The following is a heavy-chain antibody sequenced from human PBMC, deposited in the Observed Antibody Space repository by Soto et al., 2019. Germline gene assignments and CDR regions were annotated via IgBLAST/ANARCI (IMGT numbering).Heavy chain of an antibody. CDR3: ARVKGAIAAAPRWFDP. V-gene: IGHV3-7*01. J-gene: IGHJ5*02. CDR2: IKQDGSEK. D-gene: IGHD6-13*01. CDR1: GFTFSSYW. Sequence: QPGGSLRLSCAVSGFTFSSYWMSWVRQAPGKGLEWVANIKQDGSEKYYVDSVKGRFTISRDNAKNSLYLQMNSLRAEDTAVYYCARVKGAIAAAPRWFDPWGQGTLVTVSS.